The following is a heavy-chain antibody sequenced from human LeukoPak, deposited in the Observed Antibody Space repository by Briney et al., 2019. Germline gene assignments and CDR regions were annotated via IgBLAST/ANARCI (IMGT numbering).Heavy chain of an antibody. CDR2: ISRDGSER. CDR1: GFSFSDYW. V-gene: IGHV3-7*01. Sequence: GGSLRLSCTTSGFSFSDYWMNWVRQAPGRGLERVASISRDGSERFHVDSVKGRFTISRDNAKNSLSLQMNSLRAEDTAVYFCARETPVPGAYYLDSWGQGTLVTVSS. J-gene: IGHJ4*02. CDR3: ARETPVPGAYYLDS. D-gene: IGHD6-19*01.